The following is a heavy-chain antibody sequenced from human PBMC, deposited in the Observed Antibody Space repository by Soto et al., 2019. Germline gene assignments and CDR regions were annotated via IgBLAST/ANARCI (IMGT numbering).Heavy chain of an antibody. CDR2: IYYSGST. CDR3: AGMTSLTTCDYYHYYQDV. V-gene: IGHV4-59*01. Sequence: PSETLSLTCTVSGGSISSYYWSWIRQPPGKGLEWIGYIYYSGSTNYNPSLKSRVTISVDTSKNQFSLKLSSVTAADTAVYYCAGMTSLTTCDYYHYYQDVWGKGTTVTVSS. CDR1: GGSISSYY. J-gene: IGHJ6*03. D-gene: IGHD4-17*01.